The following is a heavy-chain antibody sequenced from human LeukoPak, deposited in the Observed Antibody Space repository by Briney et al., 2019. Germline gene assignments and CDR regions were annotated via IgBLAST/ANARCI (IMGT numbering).Heavy chain of an antibody. Sequence: MTSETLSLTCTVSGGSISSYYWSWIRQPPGKGLEWIGYIYYTGSTNYNPSLKSRVTISVDTSKNQFSLKLSSVTAADTAVYYCAILRAAAGTGGGWFDPWGQGTLVTVSS. D-gene: IGHD6-13*01. V-gene: IGHV4-59*12. CDR1: GGSISSYY. J-gene: IGHJ5*02. CDR3: AILRAAAGTGGGWFDP. CDR2: IYYTGST.